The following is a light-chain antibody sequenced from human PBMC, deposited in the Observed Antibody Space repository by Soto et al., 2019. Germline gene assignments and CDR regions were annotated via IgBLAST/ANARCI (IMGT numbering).Light chain of an antibody. Sequence: QSVLTQSPSASASLGASVKLTCTLSSGHSSYAIAWHQQQPEKGPRYLMKLNSDGSHTKGDGIPDRFSGSSSGPERYLTISSLQSEDEADYYCQTWGTGIWVFGGGTKVTVL. CDR3: QTWGTGIWV. CDR2: LNSDGSH. J-gene: IGLJ3*02. CDR1: SGHSSYA. V-gene: IGLV4-69*01.